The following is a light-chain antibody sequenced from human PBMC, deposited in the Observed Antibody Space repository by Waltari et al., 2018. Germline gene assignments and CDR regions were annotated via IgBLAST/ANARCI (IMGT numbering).Light chain of an antibody. CDR3: QQYNSYSIT. J-gene: IGKJ5*01. V-gene: IGKV1-5*03. CDR1: QTISSW. CDR2: RAS. Sequence: DIQMTQSPSTLSASVGDRVTINCRASQTISSWLAWYQQQPGKAPRLLIYRASTLESGVPSRFSGSGSGTEFTLTISSLQPDDFATYYCQQYNSYSITFGQGTRLEIK.